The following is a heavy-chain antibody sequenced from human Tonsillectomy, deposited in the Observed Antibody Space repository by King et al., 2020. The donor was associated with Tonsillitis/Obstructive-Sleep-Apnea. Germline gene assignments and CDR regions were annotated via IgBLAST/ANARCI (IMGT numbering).Heavy chain of an antibody. Sequence: QVQLQQWGAGLLKPSETLSLTCAVYGGSFSGYYWSWIRQPPGKGLEWIGEINHSGSTNYNPSLKSRVTISVDTSKNQFSLKLSSVTAADTAVYYCARGDIGVVTSIGGFYFDYWGQGTLVTVSS. CDR2: INHSGST. CDR1: GGSFSGYY. CDR3: ARGDIGVVTSIGGFYFDY. V-gene: IGHV4-34*01. J-gene: IGHJ4*02. D-gene: IGHD2-21*02.